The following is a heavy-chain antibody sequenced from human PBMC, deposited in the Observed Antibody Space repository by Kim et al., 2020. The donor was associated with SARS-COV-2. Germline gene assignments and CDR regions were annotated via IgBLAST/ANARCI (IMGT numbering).Heavy chain of an antibody. V-gene: IGHV4-34*01. CDR3: ARAYYGLGFNWFDP. D-gene: IGHD3-10*02. CDR2: INHSGST. CDR1: GGSFSDYY. J-gene: IGHJ5*02. Sequence: SETLSLTCAVYGGSFSDYYWSWIRQSPGKGLDWIGEINHSGSTIYNPSLRSRVTISIDTSKNQVSLKLSSVTAADTAVYYCARAYYGLGFNWFDPWGQGTLVIISS.